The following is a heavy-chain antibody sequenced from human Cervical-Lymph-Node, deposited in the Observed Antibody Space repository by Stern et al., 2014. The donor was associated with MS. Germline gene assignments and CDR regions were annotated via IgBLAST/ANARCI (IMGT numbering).Heavy chain of an antibody. V-gene: IGHV1-8*01. J-gene: IGHJ4*02. CDR3: TKAWDS. CDR2: MNPDSGET. CDR1: GYTFTSDD. Sequence: VQLVESGAEVKKPGASVKVSCKTSGYTFTSDDINWVRQASGQGLEWMGWMNPDSGETGYAQKFQGRLIITRDPSISTAYMELTTLRSEDTAVYYCTKAWDSWGQGTLVIVSS.